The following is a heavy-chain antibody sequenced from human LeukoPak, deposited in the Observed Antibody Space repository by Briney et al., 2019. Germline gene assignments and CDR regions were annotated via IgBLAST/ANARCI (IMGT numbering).Heavy chain of an antibody. V-gene: IGHV3-23*01. CDR1: GFTFSSYA. D-gene: IGHD1-26*01. CDR3: VKDLGRYRNNCFDY. CDR2: ISGSDGGT. J-gene: IGHJ4*02. Sequence: PGGSLRLSCAASGFTFSSYAMSWVRQAPEKGLEWVSTISGSDGGTYYADSVKGRFTISRDDSKNTLYLQMNSLRAEDTAVYYCVKDLGRYRNNCFDYWGQGTLLTAYS.